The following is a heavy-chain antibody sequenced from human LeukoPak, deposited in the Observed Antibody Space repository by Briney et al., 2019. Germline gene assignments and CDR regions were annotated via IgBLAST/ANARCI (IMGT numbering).Heavy chain of an antibody. CDR3: ARDSSGGYFDH. J-gene: IGHJ4*02. V-gene: IGHV3-33*01. CDR1: GFTFTSYG. CDR2: IWYDGTNK. Sequence: GRSLRLSCVASGFTFTSYGIHWVRQAPGKGLEWVAVIWYDGTNKYYADSVKGRFTISRDNSNNTLYLQINSLRVEDTAVYYCARDSSGGYFDHWGQGTLVTVAS. D-gene: IGHD3-10*01.